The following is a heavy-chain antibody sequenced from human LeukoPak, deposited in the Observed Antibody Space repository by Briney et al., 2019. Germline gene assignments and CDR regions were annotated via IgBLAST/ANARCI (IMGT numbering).Heavy chain of an antibody. CDR2: ISAGGGDT. D-gene: IGHD6-13*01. CDR1: GFTFSDYG. Sequence: GGSLRLSCAASGFTFSDYGMHWVRQAPGKGLEWVSSISAGGGDTYYADSVKGRFTISRDNSKNTLYLQMSSLSAEDTAVYYCAKGGQQLAKNDYWGQGTLVTVSS. V-gene: IGHV3-23*01. J-gene: IGHJ4*02. CDR3: AKGGQQLAKNDY.